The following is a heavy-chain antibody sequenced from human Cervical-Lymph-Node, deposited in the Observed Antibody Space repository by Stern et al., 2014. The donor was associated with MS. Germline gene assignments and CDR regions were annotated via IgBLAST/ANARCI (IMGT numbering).Heavy chain of an antibody. J-gene: IGHJ4*02. V-gene: IGHV4-31*03. Sequence: QVHLQESGPGLVKPSQTLSLTCTVSGASIKTIGYFWSWVRQPPGKGLEWIGFISHSGVTFYNETLKSRVTLSQDTSANQFSLRLTSVTAADTALYFCMRGDYWGRGILVAVSS. CDR2: ISHSGVT. CDR1: GASIKTIGYF. CDR3: MRGDY.